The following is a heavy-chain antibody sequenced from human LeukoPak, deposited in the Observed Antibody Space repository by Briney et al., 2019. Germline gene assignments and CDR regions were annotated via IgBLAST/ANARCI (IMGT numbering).Heavy chain of an antibody. CDR2: IYYSGST. J-gene: IGHJ3*02. CDR1: GGSISSYY. V-gene: IGHV4-59*01. Sequence: PSETLSLTSTGSGGSISSYYWSWIRQPPGKGLEWIGYIYYSGSTNYNPSLRSRVTISVDTSKNQFSLKRSSVTAADTAVYYCAGGVRRELQNDAFDIWGQGTKVTVSS. CDR3: AGGVRRELQNDAFDI. D-gene: IGHD1-26*01.